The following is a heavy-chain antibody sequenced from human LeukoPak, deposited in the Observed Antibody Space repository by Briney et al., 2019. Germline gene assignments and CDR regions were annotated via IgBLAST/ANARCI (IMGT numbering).Heavy chain of an antibody. J-gene: IGHJ4*02. CDR3: ARGRMGVDYYFDY. Sequence: GGSLRLSCAASGFTFSSYSMNWVRQAPGKGLEWVSVIYSGGSTYYADSVKGRFTISRDNSKNTLYLQMNSLRAEDTAVYYCARGRMGVDYYFDYWGQGTLVTVSS. CDR1: GFTFSSYS. V-gene: IGHV3-53*01. CDR2: IYSGGST. D-gene: IGHD2-15*01.